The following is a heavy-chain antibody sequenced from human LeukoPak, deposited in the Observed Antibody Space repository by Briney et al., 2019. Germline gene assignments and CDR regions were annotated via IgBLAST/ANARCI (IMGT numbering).Heavy chain of an antibody. J-gene: IGHJ4*02. CDR3: ARLDYSSTSPTYLDY. CDR2: ISYDGGNK. Sequence: GGSLRLSCAVSGFTFSSYTMHWVRQAPGKGLEWVALISYDGGNKYYADSVKGRFTISRDNSKNTLYLQMISLRAEDTAVYYCARLDYSSTSPTYLDYWGQGTLVTVSS. V-gene: IGHV3-30-3*01. CDR1: GFTFSSYT. D-gene: IGHD6-13*01.